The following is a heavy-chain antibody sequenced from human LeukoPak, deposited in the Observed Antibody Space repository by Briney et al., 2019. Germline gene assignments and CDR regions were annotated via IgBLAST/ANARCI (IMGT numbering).Heavy chain of an antibody. D-gene: IGHD4-23*01. CDR1: GFTFSSYA. J-gene: IGHJ4*02. CDR3: ARPAYGGTSGGLNLE. Sequence: GGSLRLSCAASGFTFSSYAMHWVRQAPGKGLEWVAVISYDGSNKYYADSVKGRFTISRDNSKNTLYLQMNSLRAKDTAVYYCARPAYGGTSGGLNLEWGQGTLVTVSS. CDR2: ISYDGSNK. V-gene: IGHV3-30-3*01.